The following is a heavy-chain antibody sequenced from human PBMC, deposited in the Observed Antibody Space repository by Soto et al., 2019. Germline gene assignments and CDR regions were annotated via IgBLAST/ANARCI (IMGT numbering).Heavy chain of an antibody. D-gene: IGHD3-3*01. J-gene: IGHJ5*02. CDR1: GDSISSGDYY. CDR3: ARGREDGSNNFWSGHYTNWFDP. Sequence: SETLSLTCTVSGDSISSGDYYWSWIRQPPGKGLEWIGHIYSSGHTYHNPSLTSRLTMSVDTSKDQLSLKLTSVTVADTAVYYCARGREDGSNNFWSGHYTNWFDPWGQGTLVTVSS. CDR2: IYSSGHT. V-gene: IGHV4-30-4*01.